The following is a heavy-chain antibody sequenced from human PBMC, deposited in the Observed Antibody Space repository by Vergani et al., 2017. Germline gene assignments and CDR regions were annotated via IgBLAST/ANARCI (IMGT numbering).Heavy chain of an antibody. CDR2: IQFDGSNQ. V-gene: IGHV3-30*02. D-gene: IGHD3-16*01. Sequence: QVQLVESGGGVVQRGGSLRLSCATSGFTLSNYDMQWIRQGPGKGLDFGSFIQFDGSNQYYADSVKGRFTLSRDFSKNTLYLQMNSLRTDDTATYYCAKHFRGWGIDYWGQGTQVIVSS. J-gene: IGHJ4*02. CDR1: GFTLSNYD. CDR3: AKHFRGWGIDY.